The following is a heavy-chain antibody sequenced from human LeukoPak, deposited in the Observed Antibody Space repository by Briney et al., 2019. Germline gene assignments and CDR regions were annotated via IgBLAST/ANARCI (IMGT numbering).Heavy chain of an antibody. CDR2: ICYSGST. V-gene: IGHV4-39*01. CDR1: GGSISSSSYY. CDR3: ARRPYYDFWSGYFPSYFDY. D-gene: IGHD3-3*01. Sequence: KPSETLSLTCTVSGGSISSSSYYWGWIRQPPGKGLEWIGSICYSGSTYYNPSLKSRVTISVDTSKNQFSLKLSSVTAADTAVYYCARRPYYDFWSGYFPSYFDYWGQGTLVTVSS. J-gene: IGHJ4*02.